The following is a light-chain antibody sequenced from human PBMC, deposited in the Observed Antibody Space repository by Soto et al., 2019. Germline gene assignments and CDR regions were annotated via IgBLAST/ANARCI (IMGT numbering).Light chain of an antibody. CDR1: QSISDW. CDR3: QPYDSHRPT. Sequence: DIQMTQSPSTLSASVGDRVTITCRASQSISDWLAWYQQKSGRAPKLLIYKASNLESGVPSRFSGSGSWTEFTLTISSLQPDVFAAYYCQPYDSHRPTFGQGTKLEIK. CDR2: KAS. J-gene: IGKJ2*01. V-gene: IGKV1-5*03.